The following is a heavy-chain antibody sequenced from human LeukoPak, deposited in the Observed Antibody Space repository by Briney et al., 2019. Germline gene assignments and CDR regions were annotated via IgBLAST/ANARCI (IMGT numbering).Heavy chain of an antibody. J-gene: IGHJ6*02. CDR2: INPNSGGT. CDR3: ARVPMVRGGASEDYYYYGMDV. Sequence: ASVKVSCKASGYTFTGYYMHWVQQAPGQGLEWMGWINPNSGGTNYAQKFQGRVTMTRDTSISTAYMELSRLRSDDTAVYYCARVPMVRGGASEDYYYYGMDVWGQGTTVTVSS. D-gene: IGHD3-10*01. CDR1: GYTFTGYY. V-gene: IGHV1-2*02.